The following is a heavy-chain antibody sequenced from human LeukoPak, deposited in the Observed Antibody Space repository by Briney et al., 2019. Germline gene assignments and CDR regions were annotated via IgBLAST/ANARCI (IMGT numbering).Heavy chain of an antibody. CDR1: SYSISSGSY. CDR2: IYYSGST. CDR3: ARQSGYSYGHAFDY. V-gene: IGHV4-38-2*01. Sequence: SETLSLTCAVSSYSISSGSYWGWIRQPPGKGLEWIGYIYYSGSTNYNPSLKSRVTMSVDTSKNQFSLKLCSVTAADTAVYYCARQSGYSYGHAFDYWGQGTLVTVPS. D-gene: IGHD5-18*01. J-gene: IGHJ4*02.